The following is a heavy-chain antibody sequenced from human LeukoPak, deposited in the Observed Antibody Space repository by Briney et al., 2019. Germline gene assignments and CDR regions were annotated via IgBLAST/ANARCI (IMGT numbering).Heavy chain of an antibody. Sequence: ASVKVSCKASGYTFTSYAMNWVRQAPGQGLEWMGWINTNTGNPTYAQGFTGRFIFSLDTSVSTAYLQISSLKAEDTAVYYCASPASYCSGGSCYGDAFDIWGQGTMVTVSS. CDR3: ASPASYCSGGSCYGDAFDI. D-gene: IGHD2-15*01. CDR1: GYTFTSYA. J-gene: IGHJ3*02. CDR2: INTNTGNP. V-gene: IGHV7-4-1*02.